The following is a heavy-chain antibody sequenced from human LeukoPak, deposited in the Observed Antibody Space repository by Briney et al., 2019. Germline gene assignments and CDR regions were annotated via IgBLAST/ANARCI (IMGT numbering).Heavy chain of an antibody. CDR3: ARDSGGGWDY. D-gene: IGHD6-19*01. Sequence: GGSLRLSCAASGFTFSSYWMTWVRQAPGKGLEWVANIKENGRDKYYVGSLKGRFTISKDNAKNSVYLQMNSLRAEDTAVYYCARDSGGGWDYWGQGTLVTVSS. V-gene: IGHV3-7*01. J-gene: IGHJ4*02. CDR1: GFTFSSYW. CDR2: IKENGRDK.